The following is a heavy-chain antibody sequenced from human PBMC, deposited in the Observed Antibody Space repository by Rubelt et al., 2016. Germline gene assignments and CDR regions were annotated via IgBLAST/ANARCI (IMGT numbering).Heavy chain of an antibody. J-gene: IGHJ5*02. CDR2: ISSYNGNT. V-gene: IGHV1-18*01. D-gene: IGHD3-16*02. CDR1: GYTFTSYG. CDR3: ARVMITFGGVIEVGWFDP. Sequence: QVQLVQSGAEVKKPGASVKVSCKASGYTFTSYGISWVRQAPGQGLEWMGWISSYNGNTNSAQKSQARGTMTTDTSTSTAYMGLRSLRSDDTAVYYCARVMITFGGVIEVGWFDPWGQGTLVTVSS.